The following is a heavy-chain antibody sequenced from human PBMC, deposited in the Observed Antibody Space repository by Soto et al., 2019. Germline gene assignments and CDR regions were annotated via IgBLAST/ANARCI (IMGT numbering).Heavy chain of an antibody. CDR2: IWYDGSNK. Sequence: GGSLRLSCAASGFTFSSYGMHWVRQAPGKGLEWVAVIWYDGSNKYYADSVKGRFTISRDNSKNTLYLQMNSLRAEDTAVYYCARDSQFWSGYYLDYWGQGTLVTVSS. V-gene: IGHV3-33*01. D-gene: IGHD3-3*01. CDR3: ARDSQFWSGYYLDY. J-gene: IGHJ4*02. CDR1: GFTFSSYG.